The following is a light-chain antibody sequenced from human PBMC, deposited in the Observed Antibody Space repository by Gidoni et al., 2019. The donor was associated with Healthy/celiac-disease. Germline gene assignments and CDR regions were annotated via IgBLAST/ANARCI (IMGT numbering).Light chain of an antibody. CDR2: DAS. Sequence: EIVLTQSPGTLSLSPGERATVSCRASQSVSSTYLAWYQQKPGQAPRLLIYDASSRATGIPARFSGSGSGTDFTLTISRLESEDFAVYYCQQYGTSPGTFGQXTKVEIK. J-gene: IGKJ1*01. CDR3: QQYGTSPGT. CDR1: QSVSSTY. V-gene: IGKV3-20*01.